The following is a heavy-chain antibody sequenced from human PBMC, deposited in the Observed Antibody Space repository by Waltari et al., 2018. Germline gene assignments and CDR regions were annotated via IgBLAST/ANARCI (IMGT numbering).Heavy chain of an antibody. CDR3: ATTYNFDWLYFDY. V-gene: IGHV4-39*01. J-gene: IGHJ4*02. D-gene: IGHD3-9*01. CDR1: GGSISSSSYY. Sequence: QLQLQESGPGLVKPSETLSLTCTVSGGSISSSSYYWGWIRQPPGKVLEWLVSILYSGGSYHNPSLKSRVTISVDTSKNRFSLKLSSVTAADTAVYYCATTYNFDWLYFDYWGQGTLVTVSS. CDR2: ILYSGGS.